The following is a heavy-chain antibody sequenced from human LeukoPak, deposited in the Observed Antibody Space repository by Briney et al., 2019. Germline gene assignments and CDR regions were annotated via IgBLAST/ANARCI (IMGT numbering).Heavy chain of an antibody. V-gene: IGHV4-4*09. CDR3: ASGGGDIVVVVAAIQS. CDR2: IYSSGST. Sequence: SETLSLTCTVSGGSIRSYYWSWIRQSPGKGLEWIGWIYSSGSTSYNPSIQSRVTISVDTSKNYFSLKLTSVTAADTAVYYCASGGGDIVVVVAAIQSWGQGTLVTVSS. D-gene: IGHD2-15*01. J-gene: IGHJ5*02. CDR1: GGSIRSYY.